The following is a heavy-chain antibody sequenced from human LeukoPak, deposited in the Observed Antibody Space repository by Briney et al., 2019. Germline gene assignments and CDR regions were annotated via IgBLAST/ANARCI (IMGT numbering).Heavy chain of an antibody. Sequence: GGSLRLSCAASGFISSNAWMSWVRQAPGKGLEWVGRIKSKTDGETPTYAAPVKGRFTISRDDSKNTLYLQMNNLRTDDTAVYYCSKGNCSGGTCLLPHDFWGQGTLVTVSS. D-gene: IGHD2-15*01. CDR1: GFISSNAW. V-gene: IGHV3-15*01. CDR2: IKSKTDGETP. CDR3: SKGNCSGGTCLLPHDF. J-gene: IGHJ4*02.